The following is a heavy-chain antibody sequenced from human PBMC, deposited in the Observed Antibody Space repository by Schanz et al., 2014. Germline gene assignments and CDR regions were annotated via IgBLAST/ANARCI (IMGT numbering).Heavy chain of an antibody. CDR3: AKDLAVAGDS. CDR2: ISHDGSNK. D-gene: IGHD6-19*01. V-gene: IGHV3-30*18. Sequence: QVHLVESGGGVVRPGGSLRLSCAASRFTFNAYDMYWIRQAPGKGLEWVALISHDGSNKNSADSVKGRFTISRDNSKNTLYLQMNSLRAEDTAVYYCAKDLAVAGDSWGQGTLVTVSS. CDR1: RFTFNAYD. J-gene: IGHJ4*02.